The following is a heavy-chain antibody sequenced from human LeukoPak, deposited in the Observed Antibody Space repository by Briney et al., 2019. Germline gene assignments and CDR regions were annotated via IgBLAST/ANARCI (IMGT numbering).Heavy chain of an antibody. Sequence: SETLSLTCAVYGGSFSSYYWSWIRQPPGKGLEWIGEIYHSGDTNYNPSLKSRVTISVDTSKNQFSLKLSSVTAADTAVYFCARGRVSSSTWYSTYYYFFYMDFWGKGTTVTVSS. V-gene: IGHV4-34*01. CDR3: ARGRVSSSTWYSTYYYFFYMDF. J-gene: IGHJ6*03. D-gene: IGHD4-11*01. CDR2: IYHSGDT. CDR1: GGSFSSYY.